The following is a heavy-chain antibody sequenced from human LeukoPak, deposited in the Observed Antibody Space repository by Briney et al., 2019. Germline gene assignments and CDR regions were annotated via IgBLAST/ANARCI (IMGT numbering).Heavy chain of an antibody. Sequence: GGSLRLSCAASGFTFSSYGMPWVRQAPGKGLEWVAVISYDGSNKYYADSVKGRFTISRDNSKNTLYLQMNSLRAEDTAVYYCAKDPSQYDFWSGYSPKPIDYWGQGTLVTVSS. CDR2: ISYDGSNK. D-gene: IGHD3-3*01. CDR1: GFTFSSYG. V-gene: IGHV3-30*18. CDR3: AKDPSQYDFWSGYSPKPIDY. J-gene: IGHJ4*02.